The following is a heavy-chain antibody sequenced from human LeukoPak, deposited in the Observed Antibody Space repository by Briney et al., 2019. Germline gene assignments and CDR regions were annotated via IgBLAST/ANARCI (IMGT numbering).Heavy chain of an antibody. J-gene: IGHJ4*02. Sequence: SVKVSCKASGGTFSSYAISWVRQAPGQGLEWMGGIIPIFGTANYAQKFQGRVTITTDESTSTAYMELSSLRSEDTAVYYCARDSGSSGWSRVMGEWGQGTLVTVSS. D-gene: IGHD6-19*01. CDR3: ARDSGSSGWSRVMGE. CDR2: IIPIFGTA. V-gene: IGHV1-69*05. CDR1: GGTFSSYA.